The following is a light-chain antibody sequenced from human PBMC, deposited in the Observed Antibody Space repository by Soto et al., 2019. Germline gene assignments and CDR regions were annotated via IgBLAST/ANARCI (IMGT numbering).Light chain of an antibody. CDR2: DNN. J-gene: IGLJ2*01. CDR1: SSNIGNNY. V-gene: IGLV1-51*01. CDR3: AAWDTSLSAAV. Sequence: QSVLTQPPSVSAAPGQTVTISCSGSSSNIGNNYVSWYQQVPGTAPKLLTYDNNKRPSGIPDRFSDSKSGTSATLDITGLQTGDEADYYCAAWDTSLSAAVFGGGTKLTVL.